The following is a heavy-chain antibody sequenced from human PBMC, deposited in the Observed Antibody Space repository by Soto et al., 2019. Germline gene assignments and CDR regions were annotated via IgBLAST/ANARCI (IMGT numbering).Heavy chain of an antibody. J-gene: IGHJ4*02. CDR2: ISANGQGI. CDR3: AKDRDYPRDQFHY. V-gene: IGHV3-23*01. CDR1: GFTFTYYA. D-gene: IGHD2-2*01. Sequence: PGGSLRLSCTASGFTFTYYAFSWVRQAPGKGLERVSAISANGQGIYYADSVRGRFTISRDNSKNTVFLHMDSLRAEDTAVYYCAKDRDYPRDQFHYWGQGTLVTVSS.